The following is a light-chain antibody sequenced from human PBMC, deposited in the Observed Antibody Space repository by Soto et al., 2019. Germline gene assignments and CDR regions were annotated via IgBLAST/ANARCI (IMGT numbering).Light chain of an antibody. V-gene: IGLV2-14*01. CDR2: GVK. CDR1: GRDIGAYNY. CDR3: SSYTTSYFYV. J-gene: IGLJ1*01. Sequence: QSALTQPASVSGSPGQSITISCTGSGRDIGAYNYVSWYQQHPGKAPKLIIYGVKNRPSGVSNRFSASQSAFTASLTISGLQAEEEADYYCSSYTTSYFYVFGPGTKLTVL.